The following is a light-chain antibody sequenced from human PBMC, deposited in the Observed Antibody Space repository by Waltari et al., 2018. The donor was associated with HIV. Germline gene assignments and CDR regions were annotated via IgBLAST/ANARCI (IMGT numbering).Light chain of an antibody. CDR2: GAS. Sequence: VMTQSPATVSVSPGGRATLSCRASQSCGSYLAWYQQKPGQAPRLLTYGASTRATGIPTRFSGSGSGTEFTLTISSLKSEDFAVYYCHQYNKWPRGTFGGGTKVEV. CDR3: HQYNKWPRGT. J-gene: IGKJ4*01. CDR1: QSCGSY. V-gene: IGKV3-15*01.